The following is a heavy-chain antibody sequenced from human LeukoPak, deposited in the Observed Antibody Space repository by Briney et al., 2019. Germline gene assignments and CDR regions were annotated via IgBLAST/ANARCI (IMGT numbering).Heavy chain of an antibody. CDR2: IYTSGST. CDR1: GGSISSGSYY. Sequence: SQTLSLTCTVPGGSISSGSYYWSWIRQPAGKGLEWIGRIYTSGSTNYNPSLKSRVTISVATSKNQFSLKLSSVTAADTAVYYCARGALPGYSSSWWEYNWFDPWGQGTLVTVSS. CDR3: ARGALPGYSSSWWEYNWFDP. D-gene: IGHD6-13*01. V-gene: IGHV4-61*02. J-gene: IGHJ5*02.